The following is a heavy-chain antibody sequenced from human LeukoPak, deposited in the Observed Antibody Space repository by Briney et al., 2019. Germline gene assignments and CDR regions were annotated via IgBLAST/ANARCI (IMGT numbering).Heavy chain of an antibody. CDR2: IIPIFGTA. V-gene: IGHV1-69*01. D-gene: IGHD3-10*01. CDR3: ARAAGFGELYDY. CDR1: GGTFSSYA. Sequence: ASVKVSCKASGGTFSSYAISWVRQAPGQGLEWMGGIIPIFGTANYAQKFQGRVTITADESTSTAYMELRSLRSEDTAVYYCARAAGFGELYDYWGQGTLVTVSS. J-gene: IGHJ4*02.